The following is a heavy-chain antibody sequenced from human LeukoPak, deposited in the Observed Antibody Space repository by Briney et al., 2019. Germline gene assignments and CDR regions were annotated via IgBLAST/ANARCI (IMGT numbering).Heavy chain of an antibody. Sequence: GGSLRLSCAASGFTFNGYAMNWVRQAPGKGLEWVSAISDSGDNTYYADSVRGRFTISRDNSMNTLYLQMNSLRAEDTAVYYCASFGGRGGSAFDIWGQGTMVTVSS. CDR3: ASFGGRGGSAFDI. CDR2: ISDSGDNT. CDR1: GFTFNGYA. D-gene: IGHD3-10*01. V-gene: IGHV3-23*01. J-gene: IGHJ3*02.